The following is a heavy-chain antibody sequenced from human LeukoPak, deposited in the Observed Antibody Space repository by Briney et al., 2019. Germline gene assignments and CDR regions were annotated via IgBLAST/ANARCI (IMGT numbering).Heavy chain of an antibody. Sequence: ASVKVSCKASGYTFTSYYMHWVRQAPGQGLEWMGIINPSGGSTSYAQKFQGRVTMTRDTSTSTVYMELSSLRSEDTAVYYCAGASGLDYYDSSGYYPALDYWGQGTLVTVSS. D-gene: IGHD3-22*01. CDR1: GYTFTSYY. CDR2: INPSGGST. CDR3: AGASGLDYYDSSGYYPALDY. V-gene: IGHV1-46*01. J-gene: IGHJ4*02.